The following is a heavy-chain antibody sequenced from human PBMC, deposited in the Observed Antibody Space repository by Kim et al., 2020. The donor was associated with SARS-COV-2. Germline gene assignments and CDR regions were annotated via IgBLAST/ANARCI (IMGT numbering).Heavy chain of an antibody. CDR2: IGGSSGNT. Sequence: GGSLRLSCVASGFTFGSFAMSWVRQAPGKGLEWVSAIGGSSGNTYYADSVKGRFIISRDNSKNTLYLQMSGQRTEDTAVYFCVRNSGWGWLYFFKSWGQGPLDIVSS. D-gene: IGHD3-10*01. J-gene: IGHJ4*02. CDR1: GFTFGSFA. V-gene: IGHV3-23*01. CDR3: VRNSGWGWLYFFKS.